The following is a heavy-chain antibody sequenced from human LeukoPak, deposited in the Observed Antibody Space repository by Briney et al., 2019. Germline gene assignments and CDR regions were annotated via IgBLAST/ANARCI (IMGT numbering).Heavy chain of an antibody. CDR3: AREIYDLWSGAN. CDR1: GFTFSSYG. Sequence: GGSLRLSCAASGFTFSSYGMHWVRQAPSKGLEWVAFIRYDGSNKYYADSVKGRFTISRDNSKNTLYLQMNSLRAEDTAVYYCAREIYDLWSGANWGQGTLVTVSS. D-gene: IGHD3-3*01. J-gene: IGHJ4*02. CDR2: IRYDGSNK. V-gene: IGHV3-30*02.